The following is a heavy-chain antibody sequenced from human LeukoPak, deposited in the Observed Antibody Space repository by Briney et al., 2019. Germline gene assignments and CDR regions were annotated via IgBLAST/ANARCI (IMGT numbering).Heavy chain of an antibody. J-gene: IGHJ4*02. CDR2: IYYSGST. CDR1: GGSISSSSYY. D-gene: IGHD2-15*01. V-gene: IGHV4-39*01. CDR3: ATDILGYCSGGSCYEAGPSDY. Sequence: ASETLSLTCTVSGGSISSSSYYWGWIRQPPGKGLEWIGSIYYSGSTYYNPSLKSRVTISVDTSKNQFSLKLSSVTAADTAVYYCATDILGYCSGGSCYEAGPSDYWGQGTLVTVSS.